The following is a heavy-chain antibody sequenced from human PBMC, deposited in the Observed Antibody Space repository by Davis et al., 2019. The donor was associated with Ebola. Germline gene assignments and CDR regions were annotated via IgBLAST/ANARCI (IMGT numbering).Heavy chain of an antibody. V-gene: IGHV3-23*01. CDR2: ISGSGGST. J-gene: IGHJ4*02. CDR3: ATGGAVAAIDY. D-gene: IGHD6-19*01. Sequence: GEFLKISCAASGFSFNTYAMSWVRQAPGKGLEWVSAISGSGGSTYYADSVKGRFTISRDNSKNTLYLQMNSLRAEDTAVYYCATGGAVAAIDYWGQGTLVTVSS. CDR1: GFSFNTYA.